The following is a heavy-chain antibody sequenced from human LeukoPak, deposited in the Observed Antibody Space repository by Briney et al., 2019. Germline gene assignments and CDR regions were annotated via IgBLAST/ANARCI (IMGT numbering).Heavy chain of an antibody. CDR3: ARSYFDVLTNYYMWLAP. CDR1: GYTFTDYY. D-gene: IGHD3-9*01. CDR2: INLNSGDT. Sequence: ASVKVSCKASGYTFTDYYIHWVRQAPGQGLEWMGWINLNSGDTYYAQNFQDRVTMTGDTSISTAYLELSSLRSDDTAIFYCARSYFDVLTNYYMWLAPWGQGTLVTVSS. V-gene: IGHV1-2*02. J-gene: IGHJ5*02.